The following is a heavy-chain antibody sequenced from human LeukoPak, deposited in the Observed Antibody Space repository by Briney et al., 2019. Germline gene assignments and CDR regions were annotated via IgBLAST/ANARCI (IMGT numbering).Heavy chain of an antibody. CDR1: GGSFIGNY. CDR2: INHSGST. Sequence: PSETLSLTCAVYGGSFIGNYWSWLRQPPGKGLEWIGEINHSGSTNYNPSLKSRVTISMDTSKNQFSLKLSSVTAADTAVYYCARGPSYGSGSPERGVDMDVWGKGTTVTVSS. J-gene: IGHJ6*03. D-gene: IGHD3-10*01. CDR3: ARGPSYGSGSPERGVDMDV. V-gene: IGHV4-34*01.